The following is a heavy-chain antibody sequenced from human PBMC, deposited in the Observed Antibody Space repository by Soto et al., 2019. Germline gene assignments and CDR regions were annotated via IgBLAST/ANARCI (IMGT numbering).Heavy chain of an antibody. CDR2: IYHSGST. J-gene: IGHJ4*02. CDR3: ARAPTAGWLAKTYYFDY. D-gene: IGHD6-19*01. V-gene: IGHV4-4*02. Sequence: PSETLSLTCAVSSGSISSSNWWSWVRQPPGKGLEWIGEIYHSGSTNYNPSLKSRVTISVDKSKNQFSLKLSSVTAADTAVYYCARAPTAGWLAKTYYFDYWGQGTLVTVSS. CDR1: SGSISSSNW.